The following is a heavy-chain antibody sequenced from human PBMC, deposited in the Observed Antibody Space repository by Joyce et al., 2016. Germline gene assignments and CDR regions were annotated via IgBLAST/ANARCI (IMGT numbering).Heavy chain of an antibody. CDR3: ARRYYYDGSSSYDWPFDS. J-gene: IGHJ4*02. Sequence: EVQLVESGGGLVQPGGSLRLSCAASGFTFSSYWMTWVRQAPGKGLEWVANIMQGGTEKYYVDSVKGRFTISRDNAKNSLYLQMNSLRAEDTAVYYCARRYYYDGSSSYDWPFDSWGQGTLVTVSS. CDR1: GFTFSSYW. V-gene: IGHV3-7*03. CDR2: IMQGGTEK. D-gene: IGHD3-22*01.